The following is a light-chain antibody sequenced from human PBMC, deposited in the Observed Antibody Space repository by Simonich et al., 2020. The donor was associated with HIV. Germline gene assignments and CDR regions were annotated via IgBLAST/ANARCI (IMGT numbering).Light chain of an antibody. Sequence: DIVMTQSPDSLAVSLGERATINCKSSQSILYSSNNKNYLAWYQQKPRQPPKLLIYWASTRESGVPDRFRGSGSGTDFTLTISSLQAEDVAIYYCQQYNNWPTFGGGTKVEIK. CDR2: WAS. CDR3: QQYNNWPT. J-gene: IGKJ4*01. V-gene: IGKV4-1*01. CDR1: QSILYSSNNKNY.